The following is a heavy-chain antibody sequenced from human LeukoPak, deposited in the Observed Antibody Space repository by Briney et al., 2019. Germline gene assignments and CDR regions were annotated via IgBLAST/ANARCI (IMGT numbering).Heavy chain of an antibody. V-gene: IGHV4-4*07. Sequence: PSETLSLTCTVSNGSMTSYYWSWIRDGGKGLEWIGPIYSSGTTSYNPSLKSRVSMSVDTSKSRFSLTLTSVTAADTAVYYCARQHQMFQFTYYMDVWGKGTTVTVSS. J-gene: IGHJ6*03. D-gene: IGHD2-2*01. CDR1: NGSMTSYY. CDR2: IYSSGTT. CDR3: ARQHQMFQFTYYMDV.